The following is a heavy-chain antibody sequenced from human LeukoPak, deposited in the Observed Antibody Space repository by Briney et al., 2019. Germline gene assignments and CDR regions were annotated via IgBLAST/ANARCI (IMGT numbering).Heavy chain of an antibody. V-gene: IGHV1-8*01. CDR2: MNPNSGNT. J-gene: IGHJ3*02. D-gene: IGHD5-18*01. Sequence: ASVKVSCKASGYTFTSYDINWVRQATGQGLEWMGWMNPNSGNTGYAQKFQGRVTMTRNTSISTAYMELSSLRSEDTAVYYCALEPKDDSHGAINDAFDIWGQGTMVTVSS. CDR3: ALEPKDDSHGAINDAFDI. CDR1: GYTFTSYD.